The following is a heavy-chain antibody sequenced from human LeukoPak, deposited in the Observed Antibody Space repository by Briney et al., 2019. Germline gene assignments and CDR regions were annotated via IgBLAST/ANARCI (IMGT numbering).Heavy chain of an antibody. Sequence: SETLSLTCTVSGDSIGSHYWSWIRQPPGKGLEWIGYIFYVGSTNYNPSLKSRVTISVDTSKNQFSLKLSSVTTADTAVYYCARDLITVTKGFDIWGLGTMVSVSS. CDR1: GDSIGSHY. V-gene: IGHV4-59*11. J-gene: IGHJ3*02. D-gene: IGHD4-17*01. CDR2: IFYVGST. CDR3: ARDLITVTKGFDI.